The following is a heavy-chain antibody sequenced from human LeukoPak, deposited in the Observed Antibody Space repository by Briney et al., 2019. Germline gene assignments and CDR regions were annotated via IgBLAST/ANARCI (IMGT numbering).Heavy chain of an antibody. D-gene: IGHD3-10*01. Sequence: GGSLRLSCAASGFTFNTHAMSWFRQAPEKGLEWVSSLTRTGRTTYYADSVKGRFTISRDNLKNTVYLQMNSLRGEDTAIYYCAKDRPNFYEASGSYYKMKGDFWGQGTLVTVSS. J-gene: IGHJ4*02. CDR3: AKDRPNFYEASGSYYKMKGDF. CDR1: GFTFNTHA. CDR2: LTRTGRTT. V-gene: IGHV3-23*01.